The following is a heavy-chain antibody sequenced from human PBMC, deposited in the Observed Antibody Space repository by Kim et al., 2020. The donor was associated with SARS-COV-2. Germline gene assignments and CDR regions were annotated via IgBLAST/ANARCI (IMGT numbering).Heavy chain of an antibody. Sequence: ASVKVSCKASGYTFTTYDINWVRQATGQGLEWMGWMNPNSGNTGYAQKFQGRVTMTRDTSISTAYMELSSQTSEDTAVYYCARRSALYDSSSYYVWGQGTLVTVSS. CDR1: GYTFTTYD. J-gene: IGHJ4*02. CDR2: MNPNSGNT. V-gene: IGHV1-8*01. CDR3: ARRSALYDSSSYYV. D-gene: IGHD3-22*01.